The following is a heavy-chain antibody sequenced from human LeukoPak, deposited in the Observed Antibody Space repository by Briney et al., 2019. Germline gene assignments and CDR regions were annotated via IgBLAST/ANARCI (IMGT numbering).Heavy chain of an antibody. CDR3: AHYGDYRFLYYFDH. Sequence: SGPTLVNPTQTLTLTCTFSGFSLSTSGVGVGWIRQPPGKALEWLALIYWDDNKLYNPSLKSRLTITKDTSKNQVVLTMTNMYPVDTATYYCAHYGDYRFLYYFDHWGQGTLVTVSS. V-gene: IGHV2-5*02. CDR1: GFSLSTSGVG. CDR2: IYWDDNK. D-gene: IGHD4-17*01. J-gene: IGHJ4*02.